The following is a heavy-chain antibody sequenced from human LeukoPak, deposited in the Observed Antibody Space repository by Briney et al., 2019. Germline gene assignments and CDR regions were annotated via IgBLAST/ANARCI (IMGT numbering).Heavy chain of an antibody. Sequence: GASVKVSCKASGYTFTGYYMHWVRQAPGQGLEWMGWINPNSGGTNYAQKFQGRVTMTRDTSISTAYMELSRLRSDDTAVYYCARVGIAAAHYYGMDVWGQGTTVTVSS. D-gene: IGHD6-13*01. CDR2: INPNSGGT. CDR1: GYTFTGYY. J-gene: IGHJ6*02. V-gene: IGHV1-2*02. CDR3: ARVGIAAAHYYGMDV.